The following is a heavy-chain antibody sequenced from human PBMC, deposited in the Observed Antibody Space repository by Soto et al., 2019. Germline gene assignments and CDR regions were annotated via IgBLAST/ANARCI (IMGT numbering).Heavy chain of an antibody. V-gene: IGHV4-31*03. CDR3: ARYRFSHNWSKFDY. CDR1: GVSLSSGGYY. D-gene: IGHD1-1*01. Sequence: SETLSLTCTVSGVSLSSGGYYWSWIRQHPGKGLQWIGNIYYSGSTNYNPSLKSRITISLDTSKNQFSLRLSSVTAADTAVYFCARYRFSHNWSKFDYWCQGTLLTV. J-gene: IGHJ4*02. CDR2: IYYSGST.